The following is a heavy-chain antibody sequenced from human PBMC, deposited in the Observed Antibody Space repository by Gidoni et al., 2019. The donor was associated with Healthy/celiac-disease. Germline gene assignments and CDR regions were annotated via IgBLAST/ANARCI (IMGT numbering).Heavy chain of an antibody. V-gene: IGHV3-9*01. D-gene: IGHD3-22*01. Sequence: EVQLVESGGGLVQPGRSLRLSCAASGFTFDDYAMHWVRQAPGKGLEWVSGISWNIGSIGYADSVKGRFTISRDNAKNSLYLQMNSLRAEDTALYYCAKVLKDYYDSTLPYGMDVWGQGTTVTVSS. CDR3: AKVLKDYYDSTLPYGMDV. CDR2: ISWNIGSI. CDR1: GFTFDDYA. J-gene: IGHJ6*02.